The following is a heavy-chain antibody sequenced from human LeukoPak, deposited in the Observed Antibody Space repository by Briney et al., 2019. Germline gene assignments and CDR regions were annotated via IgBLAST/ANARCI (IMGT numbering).Heavy chain of an antibody. CDR2: MNPNSGNT. V-gene: IGHV1-8*01. D-gene: IGHD3-3*01. CDR1: GYTFTSYD. CDR3: ARGCYDFWSGYYWRQGRMFDY. Sequence: ASVKVSCKASGYTFTSYDINWVRQATGQGLEWMGWMNPNSGNTGYAQKFQGRVTMTRNTSISTAYMELSSLRSEDTAVYYCARGCYDFWSGYYWRQGRMFDYWGQGTLVTVSS. J-gene: IGHJ4*02.